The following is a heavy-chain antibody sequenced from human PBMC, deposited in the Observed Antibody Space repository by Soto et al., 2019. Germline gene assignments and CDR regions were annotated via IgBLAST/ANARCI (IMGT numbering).Heavy chain of an antibody. V-gene: IGHV1-69*13. CDR2: IIPIFGTA. Sequence: GASVKVSCKASGGTFSSYAISWVRQAPGQGLEWMGGIIPIFGTANYAQKFQGRVTITADESTSTAYMELSSLGSEDTAVYYCARVPNGYGGNSEAFDIWGQGTMVTVSS. CDR1: GGTFSSYA. D-gene: IGHD2-21*02. CDR3: ARVPNGYGGNSEAFDI. J-gene: IGHJ3*02.